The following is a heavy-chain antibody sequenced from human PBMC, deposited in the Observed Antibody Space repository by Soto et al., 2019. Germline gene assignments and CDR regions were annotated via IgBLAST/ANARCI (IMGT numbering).Heavy chain of an antibody. CDR3: ARARRTSPDYFDC. CDR2: IYYSGST. Sequence: SETVSLTCTVSGGSISSDDYYWSWVRQPPGKGLEWIGNIYYSGSTSYNPSLKSRLTLSLDTSNNQFSLKLSSVSAADTAVYYCARARRTSPDYFDCWGQGTLVTVSS. V-gene: IGHV4-30-4*01. J-gene: IGHJ4*02. CDR1: GGSISSDDYY.